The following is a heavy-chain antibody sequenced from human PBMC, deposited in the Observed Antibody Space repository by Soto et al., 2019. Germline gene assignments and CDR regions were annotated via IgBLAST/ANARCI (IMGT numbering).Heavy chain of an antibody. D-gene: IGHD2-15*01. V-gene: IGHV1-69*13. CDR3: ARALREGSAPSD. CDR1: GGTFSGYA. CDR2: IIPIFGTA. J-gene: IGHJ4*02. Sequence: ASVKVSCKASGGTFSGYAISWVRQAPGQGLEWMGGIIPIFGTANYAQKFQGRVTITADESTSTAYMELSSLRSEDTAVYYCARALREGSAPSDWGQGTLVTVSS.